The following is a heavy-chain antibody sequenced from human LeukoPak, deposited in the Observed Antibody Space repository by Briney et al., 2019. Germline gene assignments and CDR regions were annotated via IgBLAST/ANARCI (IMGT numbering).Heavy chain of an antibody. D-gene: IGHD3-22*01. CDR3: ARDTGYYYDSSGYYYAIFSSPSYFDY. CDR2: ITSSSSYI. CDR1: GFTFSSYN. V-gene: IGHV3-21*01. Sequence: GGSLRLSCAASGFTFSSYNMNWVRQAPGKGLEWVSSITSSSSYIYYADSVKGRFTISRDNAKNSLYLQMNSLRAEDTAVYYCARDTGYYYDSSGYYYAIFSSPSYFDYWGQGTLVTVSS. J-gene: IGHJ4*02.